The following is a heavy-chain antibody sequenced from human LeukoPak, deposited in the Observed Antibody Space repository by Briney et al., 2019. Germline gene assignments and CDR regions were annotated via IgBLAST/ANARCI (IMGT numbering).Heavy chain of an antibody. CDR3: ARMYSSTIPPGY. Sequence: PSETLSLTCTVSGGSISNYFWTWIRQPPGKGLEWIGYIDYSGSTNYNPSLKSRVTISVDTSKNQFSLKLTSVTAADTAVHYCARMYSSTIPPGYWGQGTLVTVSS. D-gene: IGHD6-13*01. CDR2: IDYSGST. V-gene: IGHV4-59*01. J-gene: IGHJ4*02. CDR1: GGSISNYF.